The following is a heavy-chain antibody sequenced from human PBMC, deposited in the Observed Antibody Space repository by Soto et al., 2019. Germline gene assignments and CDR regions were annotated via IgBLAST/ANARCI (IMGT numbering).Heavy chain of an antibody. D-gene: IGHD1-7*01. V-gene: IGHV3-23*01. CDR2: ISGSGGST. CDR3: AKYFSLRDWNYGYYYYYYMDV. CDR1: GFTFSSYA. Sequence: GGSLRLSCAASGFTFSSYAMSWVRQAPGKGLERVSAISGSGGSTYYADSVKGRFTISRDNSKNTLYLQMNSLRAEDTAVYYCAKYFSLRDWNYGYYYYYYMDVWGKGTTVTVSS. J-gene: IGHJ6*03.